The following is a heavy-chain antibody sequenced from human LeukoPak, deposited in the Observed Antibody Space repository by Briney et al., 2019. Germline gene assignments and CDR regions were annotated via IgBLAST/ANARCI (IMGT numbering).Heavy chain of an antibody. D-gene: IGHD2-8*02. CDR1: GGSFSGDY. CDR3: ARAGRSTGLI. CDR2: INQSGNT. Sequence: SETLSLTCTVYGGSFSGDYWSWIRQSPGKGLEWIGEINQSGNTIYSPSLKSRVTISVVASNLFSLNLNSVTAADTAVYYCARAGRSTGLIWGQGTPVTVSS. J-gene: IGHJ4*02. V-gene: IGHV4-34*01.